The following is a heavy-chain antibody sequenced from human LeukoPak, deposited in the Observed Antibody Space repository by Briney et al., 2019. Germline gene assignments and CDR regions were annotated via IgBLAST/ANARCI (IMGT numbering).Heavy chain of an antibody. CDR1: GFTFSSDA. J-gene: IGHJ4*02. CDR3: AKSDFWSGYLHYFDY. Sequence: GGSLRLSCAASGFTFSSDAMSWVRQAPGKGLEWVSAISGSGGSTYYADSVKGRFTISRDNSKNTLYLQMNSLRAEDTDVYYCAKSDFWSGYLHYFDYWGQGTLVTVSS. V-gene: IGHV3-23*01. CDR2: ISGSGGST. D-gene: IGHD3-3*01.